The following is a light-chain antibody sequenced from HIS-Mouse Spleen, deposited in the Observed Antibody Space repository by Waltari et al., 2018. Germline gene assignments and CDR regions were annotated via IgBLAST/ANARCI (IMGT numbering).Light chain of an antibody. V-gene: IGLV1-47*01. Sequence: QSVLTQPPSASGTPGQRVTISCSGSSSNLGSNYVSWYQQLPGTAPKLLIYRNQRPSGVPDRFSGSKSGTSASLAISGLRSEDEADYYCAAWDDSLSGPVFGGGTKLTVL. CDR2: RN. CDR1: SSNLGSNY. CDR3: AAWDDSLSGPV. J-gene: IGLJ3*02.